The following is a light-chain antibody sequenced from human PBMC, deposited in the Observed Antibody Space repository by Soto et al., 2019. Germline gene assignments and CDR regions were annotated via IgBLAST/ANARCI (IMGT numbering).Light chain of an antibody. Sequence: QSVLTQPPSASGTPGQRVTISASGSSSNIGSNTVSWYQQLPGTAPKLLIYGNDERPSGVPARFSGSKSGTSASLAIRGLQSEDEADYYCATWDDSRNGYVFGPGTKVTVL. CDR1: SSNIGSNT. CDR3: ATWDDSRNGYV. CDR2: GND. J-gene: IGLJ1*01. V-gene: IGLV1-44*01.